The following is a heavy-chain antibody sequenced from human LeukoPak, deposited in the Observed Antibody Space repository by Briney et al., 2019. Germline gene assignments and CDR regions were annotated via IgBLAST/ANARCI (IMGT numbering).Heavy chain of an antibody. CDR1: GFTFSSYA. CDR3: AVSFDY. D-gene: IGHD5/OR15-5a*01. CDR2: ISSSTTTI. J-gene: IGHJ4*02. Sequence: GGSLRLSCAASGFTFSSYAMHWVRQAPGKGLEWVSYISSSTTTIYYADSVKGRFTISRDNAKNSLYLQMNSLRAEDTAVYYCAVSFDYWGQGTLVTVSS. V-gene: IGHV3-48*01.